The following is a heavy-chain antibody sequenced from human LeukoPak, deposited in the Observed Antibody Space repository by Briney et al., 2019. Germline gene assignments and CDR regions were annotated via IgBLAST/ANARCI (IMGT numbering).Heavy chain of an antibody. Sequence: PGGSLRLSCSASGFSFRGYSMNWVRQAPGKGLEWLSYISGSLTTIYYADSVKGRFTISRDNSKNTLYLQMNSLRAEDTAVYYCAKDLEFYSNYGLFDYWGQGTLVTVSS. CDR1: GFSFRGYS. J-gene: IGHJ4*02. CDR3: AKDLEFYSNYGLFDY. V-gene: IGHV3-48*01. CDR2: ISGSLTTI. D-gene: IGHD4-11*01.